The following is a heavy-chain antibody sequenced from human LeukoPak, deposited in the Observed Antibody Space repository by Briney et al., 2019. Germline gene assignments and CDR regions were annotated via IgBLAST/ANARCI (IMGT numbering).Heavy chain of an antibody. Sequence: PGRSLRLSCTGFGFPFGDYALSWFRQSPGKGLEWVGFIRSKPYGGTTEYGASVKGRFTISRDDSESIAYLQMNSLKTEDTAVYFCARGSAYDYVWGSYRYSFFDYWGQGTLVTVSS. V-gene: IGHV3-49*03. CDR2: IRSKPYGGTT. CDR1: GFPFGDYA. CDR3: ARGSAYDYVWGSYRYSFFDY. D-gene: IGHD3-16*02. J-gene: IGHJ4*02.